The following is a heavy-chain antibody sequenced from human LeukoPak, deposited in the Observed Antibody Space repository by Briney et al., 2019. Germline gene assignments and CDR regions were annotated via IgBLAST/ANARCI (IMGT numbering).Heavy chain of an antibody. CDR2: IYSRGST. V-gene: IGHV4-39*07. CDR1: GGSISSSNYY. CDR3: AREYGSGSEFDP. J-gene: IGHJ5*02. Sequence: SETLSLTCIVSGGSISSSNYYWGWIRQSPGKGLEWIGSIYSRGSTYYNPSLKSRVIVSSDMSKNQFSLMLNSVTAADTAVYYCAREYGSGSEFDPWGQGTLVTVSS. D-gene: IGHD3-10*01.